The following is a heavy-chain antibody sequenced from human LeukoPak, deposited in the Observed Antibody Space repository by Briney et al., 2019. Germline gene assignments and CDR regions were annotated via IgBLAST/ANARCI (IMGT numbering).Heavy chain of an antibody. Sequence: GGSLRLSCAASGFTFSTFAMIWVRQPPGKGLEWVSSIFTSGGEIHYTNSVRGRFTISRDNSKSTLSLQMNSLRAEDTAIYYCETYRQVLLPFASWGQGTLVTVSS. CDR1: GFTFSTFA. V-gene: IGHV3-23*01. CDR3: ETYRQVLLPFAS. CDR2: IFTSGGEI. J-gene: IGHJ5*02. D-gene: IGHD2-8*02.